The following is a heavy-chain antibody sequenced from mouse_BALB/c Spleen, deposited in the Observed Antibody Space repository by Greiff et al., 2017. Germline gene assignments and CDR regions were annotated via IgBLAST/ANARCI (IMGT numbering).Heavy chain of an antibody. CDR1: GYSIPSGYS. D-gene: IGHD1-1*01. CDR3: ARPAGSSYWYFDV. J-gene: IGHJ1*01. Sequence: VMLVESGPDLVKPSQSLLLTCTVTGYSIPSGYSWHCLRQFPGNKLEWMSYIHYSGSTNYNTSLKSRISITRDTSKNQFFLQLNSVTTEDTSTYYYARPAGSSYWYFDVWGAGTTVTVSS. CDR2: IHYSGST. V-gene: IGHV3-1*02.